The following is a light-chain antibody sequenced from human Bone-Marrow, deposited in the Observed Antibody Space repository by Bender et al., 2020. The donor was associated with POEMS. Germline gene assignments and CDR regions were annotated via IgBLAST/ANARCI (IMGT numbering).Light chain of an antibody. V-gene: IGLV3-25*03. J-gene: IGLJ2*01. CDR2: KDI. Sequence: SYELTQPPSMSVSPGQTARITCSADVLPKQYVYWYQQKPGQAPVLLIYKDIKRPSGIPERFSGSTSGTTVTLTISGVQAEDEADYYCQSWDNIATLFGRGTKLTVL. CDR1: VLPKQY. CDR3: QSWDNIATL.